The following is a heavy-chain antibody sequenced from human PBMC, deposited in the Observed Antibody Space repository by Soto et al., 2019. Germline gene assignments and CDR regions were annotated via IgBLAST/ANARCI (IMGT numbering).Heavy chain of an antibody. D-gene: IGHD1-1*01. CDR1: GFSFSSSA. CDR3: AKEGVNDFDR. V-gene: IGHV3-23*01. Sequence: EVQLLESGGGLVQPGVSLRLSCAASGFSFSSSAMSWVRQAPGKGLEWVSAMSGSGGSTYYAVSVKARFTISRANSKNTLYLQMHRLRAEDTAVYYCAKEGVNDFDRWCQGALVTVSS. J-gene: IGHJ4*02. CDR2: MSGSGGST.